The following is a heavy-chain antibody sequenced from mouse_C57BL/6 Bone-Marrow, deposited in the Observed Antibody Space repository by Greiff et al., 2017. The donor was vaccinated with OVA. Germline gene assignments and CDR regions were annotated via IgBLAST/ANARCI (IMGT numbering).Heavy chain of an antibody. V-gene: IGHV1-75*01. J-gene: IGHJ1*03. CDR2: IFPGSGST. CDR3: ARSRFTTVVATDWYFDV. Sequence: VHLVESGPELVKPGASVKISCKASGYTFTDYYINWVKQRPGQGLEWIGWIFPGSGSTYYNEKFKGKATLTVDKSSSTAYMLLSSLTSEDSAVYFCARSRFTTVVATDWYFDVWGTGTTVTVAS. CDR1: GYTFTDYY. D-gene: IGHD1-1*01.